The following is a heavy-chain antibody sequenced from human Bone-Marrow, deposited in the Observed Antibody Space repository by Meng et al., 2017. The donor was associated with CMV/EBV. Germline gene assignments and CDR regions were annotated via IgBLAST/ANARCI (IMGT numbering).Heavy chain of an antibody. J-gene: IGHJ5*02. CDR3: ARGQLYCSSTSCSNWFDP. CDR1: GGTFSSYD. CDR2: MNPNSGNT. D-gene: IGHD2-2*01. Sequence: ASVKVSCKASGGTFSSYDINWVRQATGQGLEWMGWMNPNSGNTGYAQKFQGRVTMTRNTSISTAYMELSSLRSEDTAVYYCARGQLYCSSTSCSNWFDPWGQGTLVTVSS. V-gene: IGHV1-8*02.